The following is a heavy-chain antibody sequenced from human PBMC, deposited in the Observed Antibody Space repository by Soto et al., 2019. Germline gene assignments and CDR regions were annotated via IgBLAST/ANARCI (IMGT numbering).Heavy chain of an antibody. CDR3: AHRPVAPAGGGFDV. Sequence: GSGPTLVNPTQTLTLTCTFSGFSLSTSGVGVGWIRQPPGKALEWLAVIYWDDDKRYSPSLKSRLTITKDSSKNQVVLTMANMDPVDTATYYCAHRPVAPAGGGFDVWGQGTMVTVSS. D-gene: IGHD2-2*01. V-gene: IGHV2-5*02. CDR2: IYWDDDK. J-gene: IGHJ3*01. CDR1: GFSLSTSGVG.